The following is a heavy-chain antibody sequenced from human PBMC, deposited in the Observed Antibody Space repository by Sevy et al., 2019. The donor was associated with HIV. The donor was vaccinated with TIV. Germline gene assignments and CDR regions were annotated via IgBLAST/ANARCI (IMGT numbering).Heavy chain of an antibody. Sequence: GGSLRLSCAASGFSVGSYSMNWVRQAPGKGLEWVSFISFTTNNTYYVDSVKGRFTISRDNAKNSVYLQINSLRAEDTAVYYCSSGGGYWGQGTLVTVS. V-gene: IGHV3-21*01. CDR3: SSGGGY. CDR1: GFSVGSYS. CDR2: ISFTTNNT. D-gene: IGHD3-16*01. J-gene: IGHJ4*02.